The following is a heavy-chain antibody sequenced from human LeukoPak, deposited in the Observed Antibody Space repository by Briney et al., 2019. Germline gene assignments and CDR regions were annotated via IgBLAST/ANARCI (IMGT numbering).Heavy chain of an antibody. CDR3: AKDRWSGIGEYYYYMDV. D-gene: IGHD3-3*01. Sequence: SVKVSCKASGGTFSSYAISWVRQAPGQGLEWMGGIIPIFGTANYAQKFQGRVTITTDESTSTAYMELSSLRSEDTAVYYCAKDRWSGIGEYYYYMDVWGKGTTVTVSS. V-gene: IGHV1-69*05. J-gene: IGHJ6*03. CDR2: IIPIFGTA. CDR1: GGTFSSYA.